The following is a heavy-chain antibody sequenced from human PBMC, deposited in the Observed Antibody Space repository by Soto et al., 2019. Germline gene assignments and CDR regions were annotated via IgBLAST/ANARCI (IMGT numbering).Heavy chain of an antibody. CDR3: ASPGYDFWSGPYYYGMDV. D-gene: IGHD3-3*01. CDR2: IDPSDSYT. V-gene: IGHV5-10-1*01. J-gene: IGHJ6*02. Sequence: GESLKISCKGSGDSFTSYGISWVRQMPGKGLEWMGRIDPSDSYTNYSPSFQGHVTISADKSISTAYLQWSSLKASDTAMYYCASPGYDFWSGPYYYGMDVWGQGTTVTVSS. CDR1: GDSFTSYG.